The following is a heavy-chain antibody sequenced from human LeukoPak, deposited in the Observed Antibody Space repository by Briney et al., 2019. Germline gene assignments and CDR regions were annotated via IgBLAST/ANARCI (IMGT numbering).Heavy chain of an antibody. V-gene: IGHV3-23*01. Sequence: GSPRLSCAASAFTFSIYAMNWVRQAPGKGLVWVSVISGRGEHTYYADSVKGRFTISRDNSNNTLYLQMNSLRAEDAAVYYCARDLSGDWYFDLWGRGTLVTVSS. J-gene: IGHJ2*01. D-gene: IGHD7-27*01. CDR2: ISGRGEHT. CDR1: AFTFSIYA. CDR3: ARDLSGDWYFDL.